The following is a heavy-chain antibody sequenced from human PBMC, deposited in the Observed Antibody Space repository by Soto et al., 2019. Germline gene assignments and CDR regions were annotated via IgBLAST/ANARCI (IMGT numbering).Heavy chain of an antibody. J-gene: IGHJ4*02. CDR2: IYYSGST. V-gene: IGHV4-61*05. CDR1: GGSISSSSYY. D-gene: IGHD6-19*01. Sequence: PSETLSLTCTVSGGSISSSSYYWGWIRQPPGKGLEWIGYIYYSGSTNYNPSLKSRVTISVDTSKNQFSLKLSSVTAADTAVYYCARGEQQWLTSFYYFDYWGQGTLVTVSS. CDR3: ARGEQQWLTSFYYFDY.